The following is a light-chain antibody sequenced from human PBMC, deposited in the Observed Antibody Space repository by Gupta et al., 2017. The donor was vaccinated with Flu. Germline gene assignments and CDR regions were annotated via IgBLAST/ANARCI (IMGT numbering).Light chain of an antibody. CDR3: QVSANDSDHVI. J-gene: IGLJ2*01. CDR1: DIVRRG. V-gene: IGLV3-21*02. CDR2: EDR. Sequence: SYVLTQAPSVSVAPGQTARITCGGNDIVRRGVHWYQQRPGQVPVLVVYEDRERPSGIPERFSGYNSGKTANPIISRVEAGDEADDYWQVSANDSDHVIFGGGTKLSVL.